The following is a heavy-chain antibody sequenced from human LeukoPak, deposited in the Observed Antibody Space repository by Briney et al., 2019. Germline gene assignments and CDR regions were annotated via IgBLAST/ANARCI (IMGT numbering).Heavy chain of an antibody. V-gene: IGHV1-46*01. D-gene: IGHD3-22*01. Sequence: GASVKVSCKASGYTFTNYYMHWVRQAPGQGLEWMGIINPSGGSTNYAQKFQGRVTMTRDMSMSTVYMELSSLRSEDTAVYYCARENYYDSSGYFDYWGQGTLVTVSS. CDR1: GYTFTNYY. CDR3: ARENYYDSSGYFDY. J-gene: IGHJ4*02. CDR2: INPSGGST.